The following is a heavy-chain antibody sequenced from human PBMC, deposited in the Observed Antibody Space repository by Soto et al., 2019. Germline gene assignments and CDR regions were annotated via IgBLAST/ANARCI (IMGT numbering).Heavy chain of an antibody. CDR2: ITGYSGNT. CDR3: ARVDTDMVTWYFDY. CDR1: GYTLTTYG. J-gene: IGHJ4*02. Sequence: QVQPVQSGGEVKKPGASVKVSCKASGYTLTTYGISWMRQAPGQGLDWVGWITGYSGNTKYAQNLPARVTMTTDTSTSTAYMELRSLRSDVTAVYYWARVDTDMVTWYFDYWGQGTLVTVSS. D-gene: IGHD5-18*01. V-gene: IGHV1-18*01.